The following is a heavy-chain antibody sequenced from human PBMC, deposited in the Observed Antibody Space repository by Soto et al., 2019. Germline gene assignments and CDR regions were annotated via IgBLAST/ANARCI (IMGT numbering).Heavy chain of an antibody. D-gene: IGHD3-9*01. CDR3: AEGYDILTGYYGPLDY. CDR1: GGTFSSYA. CDR2: ILPIFGTA. Sequence: QVQLVQSGAEVKKPGSSVKVSCKASGGTFSSYAISWVRQAPGQGLEWMGGILPIFGTANYAQKFQGRVTITADESTSTAYMELSSLRSEDTAVYYCAEGYDILTGYYGPLDYWGQGTLVTVSS. J-gene: IGHJ4*02. V-gene: IGHV1-69*01.